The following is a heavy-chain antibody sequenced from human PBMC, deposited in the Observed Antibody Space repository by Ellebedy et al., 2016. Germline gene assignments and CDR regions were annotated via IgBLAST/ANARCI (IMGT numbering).Heavy chain of an antibody. CDR1: GFTFSSYG. Sequence: GGSLRLSCAASGFTFSSYGMHWVRQAPGKGLEWVAVIWYDGSNKYYADSVKGRFTISRDNSKNTLYLQMNSLRAEDTAVYYCARTPLPYSSSWYLWADWAYFDYWGQGTLVTVSS. CDR2: IWYDGSNK. D-gene: IGHD6-13*01. J-gene: IGHJ4*02. V-gene: IGHV3-33*08. CDR3: ARTPLPYSSSWYLWADWAYFDY.